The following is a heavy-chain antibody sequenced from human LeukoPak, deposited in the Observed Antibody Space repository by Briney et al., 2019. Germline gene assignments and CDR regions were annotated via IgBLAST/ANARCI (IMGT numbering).Heavy chain of an antibody. CDR2: ISSSSSYI. J-gene: IGHJ3*02. V-gene: IGHV3-21*01. Sequence: TGGSLRLSCAASGFTFSTYSMNWVRQARGRGLEWVSSISSSSSYIYYADSVKGRFTISRDNAKNSLYLQMNSLRAEDTAVYYCARSRSPYGDYDAFDIWGQGTMVTVSS. CDR1: GFTFSTYS. D-gene: IGHD4-17*01. CDR3: ARSRSPYGDYDAFDI.